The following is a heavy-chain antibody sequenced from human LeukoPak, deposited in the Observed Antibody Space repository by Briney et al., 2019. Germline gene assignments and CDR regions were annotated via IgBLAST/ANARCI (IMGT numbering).Heavy chain of an antibody. J-gene: IGHJ4*02. CDR2: IWYDGSNK. V-gene: IGHV3-33*01. D-gene: IGHD6-19*01. CDR3: ATSSGWYGWAFDY. Sequence: GGSLRLSCAASGFTFSSYGMHWVRQAPGKGLEWVAVIWYDGSNKYYADSVKGRFTISRDNSKNTLYLQMNSLRAEDTAVYYCATSSGWYGWAFDYWGQGTLVTVSS. CDR1: GFTFSSYG.